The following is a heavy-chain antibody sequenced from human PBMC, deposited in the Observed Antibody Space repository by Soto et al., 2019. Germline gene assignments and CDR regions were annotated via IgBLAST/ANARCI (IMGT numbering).Heavy chain of an antibody. CDR1: GFSFSTYG. J-gene: IGHJ3*02. Sequence: PGGSLRLSCAASGFSFSTYGMHWVRQAPGKGLEWVAFISNDGSNKYYADSVKGRFTISRDNAKNTVYLQMSSLRSDDTALYYCARGPSHGAFDMWGQGTMVTVSS. V-gene: IGHV3-30*03. CDR3: ARGPSHGAFDM. CDR2: ISNDGSNK.